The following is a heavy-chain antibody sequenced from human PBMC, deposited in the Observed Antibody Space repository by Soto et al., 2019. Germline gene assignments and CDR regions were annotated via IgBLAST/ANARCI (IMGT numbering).Heavy chain of an antibody. Sequence: ESVGGVVPPGRSLRLSCAASGFTFSNYGMHWVRQAPGKGLEWVAVISYHGSDKYYADSVKGRFTISRDNSKNTLYLQMDSLRAEDTAVYYCAKDHLTTTVTTVGYWGQGTLVTVSS. CDR1: GFTFSNYG. CDR3: AKDHLTTTVTTVGY. D-gene: IGHD4-17*01. V-gene: IGHV3-30*18. J-gene: IGHJ4*02. CDR2: ISYHGSDK.